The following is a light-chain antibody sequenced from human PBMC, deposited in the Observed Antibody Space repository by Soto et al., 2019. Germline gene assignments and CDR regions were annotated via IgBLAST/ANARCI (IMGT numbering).Light chain of an antibody. J-gene: IGKJ1*01. CDR3: QQYGSSPWT. CDR2: GAS. CDR1: QSVSSSY. Sequence: EIVLTQSPGTLSLSPGERATLSCRASQSVSSSYLAWYQQKPGQAPRLLIYGASSRATGIPDRFSGSGSGTDFTLTISRLEPEGFAVYYCQQYGSSPWTFGQGTKVDIK. V-gene: IGKV3-20*01.